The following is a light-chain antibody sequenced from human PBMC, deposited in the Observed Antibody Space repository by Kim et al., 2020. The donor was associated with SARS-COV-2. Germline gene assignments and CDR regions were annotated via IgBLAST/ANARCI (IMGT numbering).Light chain of an antibody. V-gene: IGLV2-14*03. CDR1: TSDIGDYKY. CDR3: SSYSRSGSLYVI. CDR2: AVN. J-gene: IGLJ2*01. Sequence: SLTISCTGTTSDIGDYKYVSWYQQHPGKAPKLIIFAVNDRPSGVSDRFSGSKSGNTASLTISGLQDDDEAVYYCSSYSRSGSLYVIFGGGTQLTVL.